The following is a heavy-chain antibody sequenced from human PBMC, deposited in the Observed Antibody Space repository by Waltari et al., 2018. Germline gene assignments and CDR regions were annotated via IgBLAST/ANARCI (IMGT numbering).Heavy chain of an antibody. J-gene: IGHJ6*02. CDR3: GKDINPGGMDV. CDR1: GGNHHDHA. D-gene: IGHD3-10*01. CDR2: IMWNSDRI. V-gene: IGHV3-9*01. Sequence: EVQLVESGGGLVQPGMSLRLSCVVSGGNHHDHAMHWARQAPGKGQEWVAGIMWNSDRIDYADSVKGRFTISRDNAEKSLYLQMNSLRAEDTALYYCGKDINPGGMDVGGPGTTVTVSS.